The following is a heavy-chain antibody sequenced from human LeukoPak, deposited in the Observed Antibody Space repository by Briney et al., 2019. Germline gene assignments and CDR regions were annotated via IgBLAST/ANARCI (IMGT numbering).Heavy chain of an antibody. D-gene: IGHD2-15*01. Sequence: PSETLSLTCTVSGGSISSYYWSWIRQPAGKGLEWIGRIYTSGSTNYNPSLKSRVTMSVDTSKNQFSLKLSSVTAADTAVYYCARDSGYCSGGSCYSRGDAFDIWGQGTMVTVSS. CDR3: ARDSGYCSGGSCYSRGDAFDI. V-gene: IGHV4-4*07. CDR2: IYTSGST. J-gene: IGHJ3*02. CDR1: GGSISSYY.